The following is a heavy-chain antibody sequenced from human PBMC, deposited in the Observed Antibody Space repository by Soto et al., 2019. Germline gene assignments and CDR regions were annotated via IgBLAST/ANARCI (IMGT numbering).Heavy chain of an antibody. J-gene: IGHJ6*02. CDR3: ARATVVGATHSWGYYYYGMDV. V-gene: IGHV1-69*02. D-gene: IGHD1-26*01. Sequence: SVKVSCKASGGTFSSYTISWVRQAPGQGLEWMGRIIPILGIANYAQKFQGRVTITADKSTSTAYMELSSLRSEDTAVYYCARATVVGATHSWGYYYYGMDVWGQGTTVTVSS. CDR2: IIPILGIA. CDR1: GGTFSSYT.